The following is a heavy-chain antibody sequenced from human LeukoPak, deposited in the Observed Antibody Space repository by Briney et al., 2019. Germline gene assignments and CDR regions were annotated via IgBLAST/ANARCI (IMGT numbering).Heavy chain of an antibody. CDR2: ISSRSRHT. J-gene: IGHJ4*02. Sequence: PGGPLRLSCAASGFTFSDYYMSWIRQAPGKGLEWVSYISSRSRHTNYADSVKGRFTISRDNAKNSLYLQMNSLRAEDTAVYYCARFSSGWCYFDYWGQGTLVTGSS. V-gene: IGHV3-11*03. CDR1: GFTFSDYY. D-gene: IGHD6-19*01. CDR3: ARFSSGWCYFDY.